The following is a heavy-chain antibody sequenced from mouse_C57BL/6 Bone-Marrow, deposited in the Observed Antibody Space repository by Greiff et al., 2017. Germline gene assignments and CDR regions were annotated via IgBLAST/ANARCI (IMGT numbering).Heavy chain of an antibody. J-gene: IGHJ4*01. Sequence: QVQLKESGPELVKPGASVKISCKASGYAFSSSWMNWVKQRPGKGLEWIGRIYPGDGDTNYNGKFKGKATLTADKSSSTAYMQLSSLTSEDSAVYFCARKGDSSGPLAMDYWGQGTSVTVSS. CDR3: ARKGDSSGPLAMDY. V-gene: IGHV1-82*01. CDR1: GYAFSSSW. CDR2: IYPGDGDT. D-gene: IGHD3-2*02.